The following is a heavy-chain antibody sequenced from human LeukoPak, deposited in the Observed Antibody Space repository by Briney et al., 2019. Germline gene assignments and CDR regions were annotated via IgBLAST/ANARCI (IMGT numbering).Heavy chain of an antibody. CDR2: INWNGGST. CDR1: GFTFDDYG. J-gene: IGHJ6*03. CDR3: AAISSYYYMDV. D-gene: IGHD2-21*01. Sequence: GGSLRLSCAASGFTFDDYGMSWVRQAPGKGLEWVSGINWNGGSTGYADSVKGRFTISRDNSKSTLFLQMNSLRAEDTAVYYCAAISSYYYMDVWGKGTTVTISS. V-gene: IGHV3-20*04.